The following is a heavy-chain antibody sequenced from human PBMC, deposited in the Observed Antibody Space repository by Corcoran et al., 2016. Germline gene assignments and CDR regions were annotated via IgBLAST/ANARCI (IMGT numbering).Heavy chain of an antibody. CDR1: GGTFSSYA. Sequence: QVQLVQSGAEVKKSGSSVKVSCKASGGTFSSYAISWVRPAPGQGLEWMGGIIPIFGTANYAQKFQGRVTITADESTSTAYMALSSLRTEDTSVYYCALTPYSSGWYYLPHYWGQGTLVTVSS. CDR3: ALTPYSSGWYYLPHY. D-gene: IGHD6-19*01. J-gene: IGHJ4*02. V-gene: IGHV1-69*01. CDR2: IIPIFGTA.